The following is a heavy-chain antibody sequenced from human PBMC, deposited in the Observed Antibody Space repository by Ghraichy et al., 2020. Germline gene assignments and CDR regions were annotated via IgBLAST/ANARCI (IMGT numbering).Heavy chain of an antibody. Sequence: GGSLRLSCAASGFTFSSYWMHWVRQAPGKGLVWVSRINSDGSSTSYADSVKGRFTISRDNAKNTLYLQMNSLRAEDTAVYYCARDSTLSTDVLLWFRELLHYGGFDYWGQGTLVTVSS. J-gene: IGHJ4*02. CDR3: ARDSTLSTDVLLWFRELLHYGGFDY. V-gene: IGHV3-74*01. CDR2: INSDGSST. CDR1: GFTFSSYW. D-gene: IGHD3-10*01.